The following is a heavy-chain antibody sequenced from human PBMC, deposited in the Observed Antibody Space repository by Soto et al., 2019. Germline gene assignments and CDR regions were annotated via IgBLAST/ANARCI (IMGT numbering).Heavy chain of an antibody. V-gene: IGHV3-13*01. J-gene: IGHJ6*03. D-gene: IGHD6-13*01. Sequence: EVQLVESGGGLIQPGGSLRLYCAASGFTFSSYDMHWVRQATGKGLEWVSAIGTAGDTYYPGSVKGRFTISRENAKNSLYLQMNSLRAGDTALYYCARGWLATGGSLSYMDVWGKGTTVTVSS. CDR2: IGTAGDT. CDR1: GFTFSSYD. CDR3: ARGWLATGGSLSYMDV.